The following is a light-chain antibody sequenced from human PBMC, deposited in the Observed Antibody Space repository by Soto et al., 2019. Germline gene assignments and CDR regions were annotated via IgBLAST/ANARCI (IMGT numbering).Light chain of an antibody. CDR2: APS. CDR3: QQSYSTTWT. CDR1: QNIDHH. Sequence: DIQMTQSPSSLSASVGDRVTITCRASQNIDHHLNWYQHKPGRAPKLLMDAPSRMQSGVPSRFSGSGTGTEFTLIINSLQPEDFATYYCQQSYSTTWTFGQGTRVEVK. V-gene: IGKV1-39*01. J-gene: IGKJ1*01.